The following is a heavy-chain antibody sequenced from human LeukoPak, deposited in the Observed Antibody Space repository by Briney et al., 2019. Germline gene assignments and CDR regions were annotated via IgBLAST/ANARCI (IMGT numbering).Heavy chain of an antibody. CDR2: IIPIFGTA. V-gene: IGHV1-69*05. D-gene: IGHD2-21*02. CDR3: ARGDSYCGGDCYSDYYYYMDV. CDR1: GGTFSSYA. J-gene: IGHJ6*03. Sequence: ASVKVSCKASGGTFSSYAISWVRQAPGPGLEWMGGIIPIFGTANYAQKFQGRVTITTDESTSTAYMELSSLRSEDTAVYYCARGDSYCGGDCYSDYYYYMDVWGKGTTVTVSS.